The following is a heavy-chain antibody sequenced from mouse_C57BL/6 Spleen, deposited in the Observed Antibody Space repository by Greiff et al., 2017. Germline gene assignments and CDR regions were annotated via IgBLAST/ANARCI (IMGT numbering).Heavy chain of an antibody. CDR3: ARWGTTSAMDY. Sequence: VKLMESGADLARPGASVKMSCKASGYTFTSYTMHWVKQRPGQGLEWIGYINPCSGYTKYNQKFKDKATLTADKSSSPAYMQLSSLTSEDSADYYCARWGTTSAMDYWGQGTTVTVSS. J-gene: IGHJ4*01. D-gene: IGHD1-1*01. CDR2: INPCSGYT. CDR1: GYTFTSYT. V-gene: IGHV1-4*01.